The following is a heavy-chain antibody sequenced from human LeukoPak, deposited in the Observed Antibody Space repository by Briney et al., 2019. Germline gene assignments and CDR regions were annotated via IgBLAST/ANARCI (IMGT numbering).Heavy chain of an antibody. J-gene: IGHJ4*02. V-gene: IGHV3-23*01. D-gene: IGHD3-16*01. CDR2: ISPSGGST. Sequence: GGSLRLSCAASGFTFSSYGMSWVRQAPGKGLEWASAISPSGGSTYYADSVKGWFTISKDNSKNTLYLQMNSLRAEDTAVYYCAKESEHYGSPPNYWGQGTLITVSS. CDR3: AKESEHYGSPPNY. CDR1: GFTFSSYG.